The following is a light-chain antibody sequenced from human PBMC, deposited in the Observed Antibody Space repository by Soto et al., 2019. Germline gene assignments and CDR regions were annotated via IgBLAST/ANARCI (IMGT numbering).Light chain of an antibody. CDR1: QSVGSNY. CDR3: QQYATSPIT. Sequence: EIVLTQSPGTLSLCPGERATLSCRASQSVGSNYLAWYQQKPGQAPRLLIYDASSRATGIADRFSGSGSGTDFTLTISRLEPEDFAVYYCQQYATSPITFGQGTRLEIK. J-gene: IGKJ5*01. V-gene: IGKV3-20*01. CDR2: DAS.